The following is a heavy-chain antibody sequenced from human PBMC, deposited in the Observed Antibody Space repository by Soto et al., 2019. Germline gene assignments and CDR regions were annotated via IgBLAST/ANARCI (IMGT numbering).Heavy chain of an antibody. D-gene: IGHD6-13*01. CDR3: ARSMVAAYFDD. CDR1: GITVSSNY. J-gene: IGHJ4*02. V-gene: IGHV3-66*01. CDR2: LYGDGRA. Sequence: EVQLVQSGGGLVQPGGSLTLSCAASGITVSSNYMSWLRQAPGKRLEWVSVLYGDGRAYYADSVKGRFTISRDNSKNTLHLQMSSLRAEDTAVYYCARSMVAAYFDDWGQGTLVTVPS.